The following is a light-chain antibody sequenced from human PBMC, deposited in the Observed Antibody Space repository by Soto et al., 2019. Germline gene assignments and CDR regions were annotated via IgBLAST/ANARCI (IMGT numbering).Light chain of an antibody. CDR2: DVT. CDR1: SSDVGGSNH. V-gene: IGLV2-14*01. J-gene: IGLJ1*01. CDR3: VSFTSSTTYV. Sequence: QSALTQPASVSDSPGQSITISCTGTSSDVGGSNHVSWYQQHPGKAPKLMIYDVTNRPSGVSHRFSGSKSGSTASLIISRLQAEDEADYYCVSFTSSTTYVFGTGTKVTVL.